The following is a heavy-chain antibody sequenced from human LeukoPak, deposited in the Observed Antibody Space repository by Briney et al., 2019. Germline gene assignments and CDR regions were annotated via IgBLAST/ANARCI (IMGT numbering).Heavy chain of an antibody. CDR2: IKQDGSEK. D-gene: IGHD3-22*01. CDR3: ARDMGGDYYDSSGYYSYFDY. CDR1: GFTFSSYS. V-gene: IGHV3-7*01. J-gene: IGHJ4*02. Sequence: GGSLRLSCAASGFTFSSYSMNWVRQAPGKGLEWVANIKQDGSEKYYVDSVKGRFTISRDNAKNSLYLQMNSLRAEDTAVYYCARDMGGDYYDSSGYYSYFDYWGQGTLVTVSS.